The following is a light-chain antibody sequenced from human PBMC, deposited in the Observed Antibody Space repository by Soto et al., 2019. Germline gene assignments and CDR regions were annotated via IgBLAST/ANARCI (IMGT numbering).Light chain of an antibody. CDR2: EDN. CDR1: KLGDKF. V-gene: IGLV3-1*01. J-gene: IGLJ1*01. CDR3: QVWDSSTGV. Sequence: YELTQPPSVSVSPGQTASITCSGDKLGDKFACWYQQKPGQSPVVVIYEDNKRPSGIPERFSGSSSGNTATLTISGTQSMDEADYYSQVWDSSTGVFGPGTKVTVL.